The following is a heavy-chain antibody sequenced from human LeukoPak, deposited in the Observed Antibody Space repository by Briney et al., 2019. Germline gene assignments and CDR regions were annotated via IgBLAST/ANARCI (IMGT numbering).Heavy chain of an antibody. CDR3: ARDVGAPDYGSYSVDY. J-gene: IGHJ4*02. D-gene: IGHD4-23*01. V-gene: IGHV4-61*01. Sequence: SETLSLTCTVSGGSVSSGSYYWSWIRQPPGKGLEWIGYIYYSGSTNYNPSLKSRVTISVDTSKNQFSLKLSSVTAADTAVYYCARDVGAPDYGSYSVDYWGQGTLVTVSS. CDR2: IYYSGST. CDR1: GGSVSSGSYY.